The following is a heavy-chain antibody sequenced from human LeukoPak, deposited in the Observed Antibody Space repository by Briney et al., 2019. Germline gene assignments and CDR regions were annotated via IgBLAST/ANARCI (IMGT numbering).Heavy chain of an antibody. J-gene: IGHJ4*02. CDR1: GGSISSSSYY. CDR3: ARHRRLNFDY. V-gene: IGHV4-39*01. Sequence: SETLSLTCTVSGGSISSSSYYWGWIRQPPGKGLEWIGSIYYSGSTYYNPSLKSRVTISVDTSKNQFSLKLSSVTAADTAVYYCARHRRLNFDYWGQGTLVTVSS. CDR2: IYYSGST.